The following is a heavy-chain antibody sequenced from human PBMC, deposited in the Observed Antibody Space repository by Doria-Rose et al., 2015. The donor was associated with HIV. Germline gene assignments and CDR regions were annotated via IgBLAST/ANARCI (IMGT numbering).Heavy chain of an antibody. J-gene: IGHJ4*02. V-gene: IGHV4-59*01. Sequence: QVQLQESGPGLVKPSETLSLTCSVSGGSISHYYWSWIRQPPGKGLEYIGDVFDTGSTNYSPSLKSRVSISIDTSKNKSPLRLSSVTAADTAVYYCARVLSGTYDYWGQGTLVTVSS. D-gene: IGHD1-26*01. CDR3: ARVLSGTYDY. CDR2: VFDTGST. CDR1: GGSISHYY.